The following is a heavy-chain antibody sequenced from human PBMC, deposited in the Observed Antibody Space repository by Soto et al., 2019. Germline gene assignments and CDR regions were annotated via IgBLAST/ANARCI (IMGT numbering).Heavy chain of an antibody. V-gene: IGHV4-59*01. CDR3: ARVLGPSNFYFYYGMDV. CDR1: GGSISSYY. Sequence: SETLSLTCTVSGGSISSYYWSWIRQPPGEGLEWIGYISYSGSANYNPSLKSRVTISIDASKNQFSLNLSSVTAADTAVYYCARVLGPSNFYFYYGMDVWGQGTTVTVSS. D-gene: IGHD1-26*01. CDR2: ISYSGSA. J-gene: IGHJ6*02.